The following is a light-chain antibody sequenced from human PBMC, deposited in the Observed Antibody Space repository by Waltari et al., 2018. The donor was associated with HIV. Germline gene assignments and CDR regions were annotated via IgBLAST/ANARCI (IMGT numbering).Light chain of an antibody. CDR3: ASFASDTTVPV. V-gene: IGLV2-14*01. CDR1: SGDVGGFKL. CDR2: EVF. Sequence: QSALTQPASVSGSPGQSITISCTGTSGDVGGFKLVSWYQQFPGKAPKLIIYEVFNRPSGVSDRFSGSKSGNTASLTISDLQAEDEATYHCASFASDTTVPVFGGGTRLTVL. J-gene: IGLJ2*01.